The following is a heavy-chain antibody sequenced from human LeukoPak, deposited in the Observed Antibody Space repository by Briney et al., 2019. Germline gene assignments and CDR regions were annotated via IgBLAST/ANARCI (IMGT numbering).Heavy chain of an antibody. D-gene: IGHD3-9*01. CDR2: ISSNGRTT. V-gene: IGHV3-48*02. CDR1: GFIFSRFN. Sequence: PGGSLRLSCAASGFIFSRFNMNWVRQAPGKGLEYVSYISSNGRTTYYAESVKGRFTISRDNSKNALSLQMNSLRDEDTAVYYCASDSEHLYLVLGFWGQGTLVTVSS. CDR3: ASDSEHLYLVLGF. J-gene: IGHJ4*02.